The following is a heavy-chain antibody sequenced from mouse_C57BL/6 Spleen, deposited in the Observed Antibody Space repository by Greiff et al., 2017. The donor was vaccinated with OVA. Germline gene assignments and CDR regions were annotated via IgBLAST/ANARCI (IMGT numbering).Heavy chain of an antibody. D-gene: IGHD2-2*01. Sequence: QVQLQQPGAELVRPGSSVKLSCKASGYTFTSYWMHWVKQRPIQGLEWIGNIDPSDSETHYNQKFKDKATLTVDKSSSTAYRQLSSLTSEDSAVYYCARGDGYDGGFAYWGQGTLVTVSA. CDR3: ARGDGYDGGFAY. J-gene: IGHJ3*01. CDR1: GYTFTSYW. CDR2: IDPSDSET. V-gene: IGHV1-52*01.